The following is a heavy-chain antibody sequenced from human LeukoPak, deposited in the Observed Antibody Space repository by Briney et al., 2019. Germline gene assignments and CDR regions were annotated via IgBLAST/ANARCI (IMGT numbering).Heavy chain of an antibody. CDR3: ARAGTFCLDY. V-gene: IGHV1-8*01. Sequence: ASVKVSCKASGYTLTSYDINWVRQATGQGLEWMGWMNPNSGRTGYAQNFQGRITITRNTSISTAYMELSSLRSEDTAVYYCARAGTFCLDYWGQGTLVTVSS. D-gene: IGHD1-1*01. CDR1: GYTLTSYD. J-gene: IGHJ4*02. CDR2: MNPNSGRT.